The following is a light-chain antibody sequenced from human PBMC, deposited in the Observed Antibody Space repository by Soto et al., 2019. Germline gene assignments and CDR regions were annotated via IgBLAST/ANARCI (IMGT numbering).Light chain of an antibody. CDR2: GAS. J-gene: IGKJ1*01. V-gene: IGKV3-11*01. Sequence: EIRMTQSPATLSVSPGERATFSCRASQSVSSNLAWYQQKPGQAPRLLIFGASNRATGIPARFSGSGSGTDFTLTINSLEPEDFAVYYCQQRSSWPITFGQGTKVDI. CDR1: QSVSSN. CDR3: QQRSSWPIT.